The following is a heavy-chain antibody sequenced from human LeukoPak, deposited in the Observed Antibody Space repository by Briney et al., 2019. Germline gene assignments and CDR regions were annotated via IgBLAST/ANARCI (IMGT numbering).Heavy chain of an antibody. CDR1: GGTFSSYA. CDR2: IIPIFGTA. CDR3: AREPNSGSYYRILDY. D-gene: IGHD3-10*01. Sequence: SVKVSCKASGGTFSSYAISWVRQAPGQGLEWMGGIIPIFGTANYAQKFQGRVTITADKSTSTAYMELSSLRSEDTAVYYCAREPNSGSYYRILDYWGQGTLVTVSS. J-gene: IGHJ4*02. V-gene: IGHV1-69*06.